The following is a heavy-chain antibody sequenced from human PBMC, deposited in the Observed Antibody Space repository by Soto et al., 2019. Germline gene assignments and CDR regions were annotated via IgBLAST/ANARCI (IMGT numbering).Heavy chain of an antibody. D-gene: IGHD3-22*01. CDR1: GGSISSGDYY. CDR3: ARVDSSGYYPFLDGMDV. CDR2: IYYSGST. Sequence: PSETLSLTCTVSGGSISSGDYYWSWIRQPPGKSLEWIGYIYYSGSTYYNPSLKSRVTISVDTSKKQFSLKLSSVTAADTAVYYCARVDSSGYYPFLDGMDVWGQGTTVTVSS. V-gene: IGHV4-30-4*01. J-gene: IGHJ6*02.